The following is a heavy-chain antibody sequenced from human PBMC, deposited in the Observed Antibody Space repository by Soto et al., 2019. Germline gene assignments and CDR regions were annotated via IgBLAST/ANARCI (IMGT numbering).Heavy chain of an antibody. CDR1: GFTFSSYE. D-gene: IGHD3-3*01. Sequence: EVQLVESGGGLVQPGGSLRLSCAASGFTFSSYEMNWVRQAPGKGLEWVSYISSSGSTIYYADSVKGRFTISRDNAKNSLYRQMNSLRAEDTAVYYCARDLRFLEWWTSPFDYWGQGTLVTVSS. CDR2: ISSSGSTI. CDR3: ARDLRFLEWWTSPFDY. J-gene: IGHJ4*02. V-gene: IGHV3-48*03.